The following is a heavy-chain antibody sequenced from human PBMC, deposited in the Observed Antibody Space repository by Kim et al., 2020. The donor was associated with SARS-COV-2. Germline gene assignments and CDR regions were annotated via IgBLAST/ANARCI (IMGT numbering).Heavy chain of an antibody. CDR1: GYNFNDSF. V-gene: IGHV1-2*02. CDR3: ARGLGKWAGGSCH. J-gene: IGHJ4*01. CDR2: ITPDSGGP. D-gene: IGHD2-8*02. Sequence: ASVKVSCKPSGYNFNDSFIYWVRQAPGQGLEWMGWITPDSGGPMSAQKFQGRLTMTRDTSINMVYMELTRLTSDDTAVYYCARGLGKWAGGSCHWGLGTL.